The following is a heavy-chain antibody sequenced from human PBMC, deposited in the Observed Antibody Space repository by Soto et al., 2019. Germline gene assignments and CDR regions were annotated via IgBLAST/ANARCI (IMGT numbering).Heavy chain of an antibody. CDR3: TRGPSSGAFDY. D-gene: IGHD3-22*01. CDR2: INPRNGNT. CDR1: GYGFIDYY. V-gene: IGHV1-2*02. Sequence: QVQLVQSGAEVKKPGASVKVSCKASGYGFIDYYLHWMRQAPGQGLEWMGWINPRNGNTNYAHNFQDRVTLTRDASITPAYMELSRLTSDDTAVYFCTRGPSSGAFDYWGQGSLVTVSS. J-gene: IGHJ4*02.